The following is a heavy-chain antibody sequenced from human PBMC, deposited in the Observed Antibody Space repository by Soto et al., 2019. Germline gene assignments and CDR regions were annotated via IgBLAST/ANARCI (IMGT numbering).Heavy chain of an antibody. J-gene: IGHJ5*02. CDR2: TSVYNGNT. D-gene: IGHD2-15*01. CDR1: GYTFTSYG. CDR3: ARVVAHIGHWFDP. V-gene: IGHV1-18*01. Sequence: QVQLVQSGAEVKKPGASVKVSCKASGYTFTSYGISWVRQAPGQGLEWMGRTSVYNGNTNYAQKLQGRVTMTTDTSTSTAYTELRSLRSDDPAVYYWARVVAHIGHWFDPWGQGTLVTVSS.